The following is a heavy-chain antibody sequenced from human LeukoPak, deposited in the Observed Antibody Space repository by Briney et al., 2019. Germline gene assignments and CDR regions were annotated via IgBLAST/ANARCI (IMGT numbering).Heavy chain of an antibody. V-gene: IGHV1-46*01. J-gene: IGHJ4*02. Sequence: ASVKVSCKASGYTFTSFYMHWGRQAPGQGLEWMGIVTPSDGTTRYAQKFQGRVTMTRDTSTTTVYMELSSLRSEDTAVYYCTREGREYCGGGSCYTFDYWGQGTLVTVSS. CDR1: GYTFTSFY. D-gene: IGHD2-15*01. CDR3: TREGREYCGGGSCYTFDY. CDR2: VTPSDGTT.